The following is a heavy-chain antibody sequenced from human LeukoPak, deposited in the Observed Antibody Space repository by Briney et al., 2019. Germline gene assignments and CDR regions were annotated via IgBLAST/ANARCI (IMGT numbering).Heavy chain of an antibody. D-gene: IGHD6-19*01. CDR2: IHPPDSNT. J-gene: IGHJ4*02. Sequence: GESLKISCKGSGYGFTSHWIGWVRQMPGKGLELMGIIHPPDSNTRYSPSFQGQVTISVDKSISTAYLQWSSLKASDSAMYYCAKQGGDSSSGNWQTLDNWGQGALVTVSS. CDR1: GYGFTSHW. CDR3: AKQGGDSSSGNWQTLDN. V-gene: IGHV5-51*01.